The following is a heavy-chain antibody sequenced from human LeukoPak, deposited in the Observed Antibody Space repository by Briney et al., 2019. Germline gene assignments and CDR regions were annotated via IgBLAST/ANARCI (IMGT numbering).Heavy chain of an antibody. CDR1: GGSISSYY. CDR2: IYYSGST. CDR3: ARGTEVVLLWFGELLG. D-gene: IGHD3-10*01. V-gene: IGHV4-59*01. Sequence: PSETLSLTCTVSGGSISSYYWSWIRQPPGKGLEWIGYIYYSGSTNYNPSLKSRVTISVDTSKNQFSLKLSFVTAADTAVYYCARGTEVVLLWFGELLGWGQGTLVTVSS. J-gene: IGHJ4*02.